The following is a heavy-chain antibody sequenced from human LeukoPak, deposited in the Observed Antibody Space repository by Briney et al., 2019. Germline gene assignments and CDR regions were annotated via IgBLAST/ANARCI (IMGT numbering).Heavy chain of an antibody. V-gene: IGHV4-39*01. Sequence: SSETLTLTCTVSDDSISTNSYYWSWIRQPPGKGLECIGTLHFSGTPYYSPSLNSRISISVDTSKKQFSLKLRSVTATDTAVYHCTRGGDPYKVGNFWGQGTLVTVSS. CDR2: LHFSGTP. CDR1: DDSISTNSYY. D-gene: IGHD2-21*01. CDR3: TRGGDPYKVGNF. J-gene: IGHJ4*02.